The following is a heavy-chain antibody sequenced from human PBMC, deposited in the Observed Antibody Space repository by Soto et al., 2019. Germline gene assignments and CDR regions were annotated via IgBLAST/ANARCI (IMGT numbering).Heavy chain of an antibody. CDR2: INHSGST. V-gene: IGHV4-34*01. CDR3: ARGKQLWLSYYYYGMDV. CDR1: GGSFSGYY. J-gene: IGHJ6*02. D-gene: IGHD5-18*01. Sequence: SETLSLTCAVYGGSFSGYYWIWIRQPPGKGLEWIGEINHSGSTNYNPSLKSRVTISVDTSKNQFSLKLSSVTAADTAVYYCARGKQLWLSYYYYGMDVWGQGTTVTVSS.